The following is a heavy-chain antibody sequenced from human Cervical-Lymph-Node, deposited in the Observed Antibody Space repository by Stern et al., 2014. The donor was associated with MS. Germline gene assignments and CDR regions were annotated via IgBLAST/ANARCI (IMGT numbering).Heavy chain of an antibody. CDR1: GFTFSNYW. CDR3: ARASHYSRDY. Sequence: EVQLVESGGGLVQPGGSLRLSCAASGFTFSNYWMSWVRQAPGKGLEWVSSMNQDGSERSYVDSVKGRFTISRGNAKNSLYLQINSLRAEDTAVYYCARASHYSRDYWGQGALVTVSS. CDR2: MNQDGSER. J-gene: IGHJ4*02. D-gene: IGHD4-11*01. V-gene: IGHV3-7*01.